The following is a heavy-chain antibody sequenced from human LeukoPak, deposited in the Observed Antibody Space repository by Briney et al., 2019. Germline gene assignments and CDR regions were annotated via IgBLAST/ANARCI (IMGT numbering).Heavy chain of an antibody. CDR3: ISQYYDSSGYPIAYYFDY. CDR2: IRSKAYGGTT. V-gene: IGHV3-49*04. J-gene: IGHJ4*02. CDR1: GFTFGDYT. Sequence: GGSLRLSCTASGFTFGDYTMSWVRQAPGKGLEWVGFIRSKAYGGTTEHAASVKGRFTIARDDSKSIAYLQMNSLKTEDTAVYYCISQYYDSSGYPIAYYFDYWGQGTLVTVSS. D-gene: IGHD3-22*01.